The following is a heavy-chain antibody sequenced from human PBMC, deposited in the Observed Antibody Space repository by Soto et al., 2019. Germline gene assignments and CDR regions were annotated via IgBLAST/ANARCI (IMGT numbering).Heavy chain of an antibody. J-gene: IGHJ4*02. CDR1: GGTFSSDA. V-gene: IGHV1-69*13. Sequence: SVKVSCKASGGTFSSDAISWVRQAPGQGLEWMGGIIPIFGTANYAQKFQGRVTITADESTSTAYMELSSLRSEDTAVYYCARVRRVSDGNYYDSSGYFDYWGQGTLVTVSS. D-gene: IGHD3-22*01. CDR2: IIPIFGTA. CDR3: ARVRRVSDGNYYDSSGYFDY.